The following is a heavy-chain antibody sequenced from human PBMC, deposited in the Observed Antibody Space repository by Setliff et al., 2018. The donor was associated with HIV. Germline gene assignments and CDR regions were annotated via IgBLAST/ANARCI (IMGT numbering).Heavy chain of an antibody. Sequence: SETLSLTCTVSGGSISSGDYHWSWIRQHPGEGLEWIAYIQYSERTNFNPSLKSRGSLSLDTPKNQFSLRLNSLTAADTAVYYCVRGRYYFEYWGHGTLVTVSS. V-gene: IGHV4-31*03. CDR1: GGSISSGDYH. J-gene: IGHJ4*01. CDR3: VRGRYYFEY. CDR2: IQYSERT.